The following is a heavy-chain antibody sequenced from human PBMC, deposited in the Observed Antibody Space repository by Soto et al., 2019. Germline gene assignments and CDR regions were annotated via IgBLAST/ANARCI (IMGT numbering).Heavy chain of an antibody. CDR2: ISSSSSYT. D-gene: IGHD3-16*02. Sequence: PGGSLRLACAASGVTFSDYYMSWIRQAPGKGLEWVSYISSSSSYTNYADSVKGRFTISRDNAKNSLYLQMNSLRAEDTAVYYCARVGFGGVIVIEVYFDYWGQGTLVTVSS. V-gene: IGHV3-11*05. CDR1: GVTFSDYY. J-gene: IGHJ4*02. CDR3: ARVGFGGVIVIEVYFDY.